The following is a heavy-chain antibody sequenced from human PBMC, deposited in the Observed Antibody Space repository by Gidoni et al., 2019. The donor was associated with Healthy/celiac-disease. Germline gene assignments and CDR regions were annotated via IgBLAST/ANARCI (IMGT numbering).Heavy chain of an antibody. CDR3: ARDGSSMTTVTTGAFDI. D-gene: IGHD4-4*01. CDR2: ISYDGSNK. CDR1: GSTLRCFA. J-gene: IGHJ3*02. V-gene: IGHV3-30-3*01. Sequence: QVQLVESGGGVVQPGRSLRLSCAAPGSTLRCFAMHWVRQAPGKGMEWVAVISYDGSNKYYADSVKGRFTISRENSKNTLYLQMNSLRAEDTAVYYCARDGSSMTTVTTGAFDIWGQGTMVTVSS.